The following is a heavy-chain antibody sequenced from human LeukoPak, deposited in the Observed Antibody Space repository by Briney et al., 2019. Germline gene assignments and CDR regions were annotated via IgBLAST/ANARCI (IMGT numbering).Heavy chain of an antibody. CDR2: IKQDGSHK. V-gene: IGHV3-7*01. CDR1: GFTFSTYW. Sequence: GGSLRLSCAASGFTFSTYWMYWVRQAPGKGLEWVTNIKQDGSHKYYVDSVKGRFTISRDNAKNSLYLQMNSLRVEDTAVYYCVREEGYWGQGTLVTVSS. J-gene: IGHJ4*02. CDR3: VREEGY.